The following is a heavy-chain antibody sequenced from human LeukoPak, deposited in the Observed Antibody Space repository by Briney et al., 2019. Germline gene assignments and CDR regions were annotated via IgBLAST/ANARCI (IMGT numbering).Heavy chain of an antibody. J-gene: IGHJ4*02. CDR1: GFTFSDYY. CDR2: ISSSSSYT. CDR3: VRAVSVSSYYFDC. V-gene: IGHV3-11*05. D-gene: IGHD5/OR15-5a*01. Sequence: GGSLRLSCAASGFTFSDYYMSWIRQAPGKGLEWISYISSSSSYTNYVDSVKGRFTISRDNAKNSLYLQMNSLRAEDTAVYYCVRAVSVSSYYFDCWGQGTMVTVSS.